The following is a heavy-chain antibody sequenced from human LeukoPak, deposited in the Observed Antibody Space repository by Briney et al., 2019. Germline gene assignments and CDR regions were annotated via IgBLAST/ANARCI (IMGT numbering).Heavy chain of an antibody. D-gene: IGHD1-1*01. CDR1: GGSISSYY. CDR3: ASRDERLGGFDI. V-gene: IGHV4-59*01. J-gene: IGHJ3*02. CDR2: IYYSGST. Sequence: PSETLSLTCTVSGGSISSYYWSWIRQPPGKGLEWIGYIYYSGSTNYNPSLKSRVTISVDTSKNQFSLKLSSVTAADTAVYYCASRDERLGGFDIWGRGTMVTVSS.